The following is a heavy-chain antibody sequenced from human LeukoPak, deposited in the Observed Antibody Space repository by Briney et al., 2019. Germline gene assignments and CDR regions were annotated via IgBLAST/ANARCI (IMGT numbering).Heavy chain of an antibody. CDR3: TRDWDY. V-gene: IGHV3-48*01. J-gene: IGHJ4*02. Sequence: GGSLRLSCAASGFNFGYYGMNWVRQAPGKGLEWVSLISGTSSITKYADSVQGRFTVSRDNAKNSLYLQMNSLRVEDTAVYYCTRDWDYWGQGTLVTVSS. CDR2: ISGTSSIT. CDR1: GFNFGYYG.